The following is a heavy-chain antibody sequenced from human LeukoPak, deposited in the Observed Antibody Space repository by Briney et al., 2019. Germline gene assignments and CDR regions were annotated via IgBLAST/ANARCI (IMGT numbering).Heavy chain of an antibody. CDR1: GGSISSSSYY. CDR2: IYYSGST. J-gene: IGHJ4*02. D-gene: IGHD3-22*01. V-gene: IGHV4-39*01. Sequence: KPSETLSLTCTVSGGSISSSSYYWGWIRQPPGKGLEWIGSIYYSGSTYYNPSLKSRVTISVDTSKNQFSLKPSSVTAADTAVYYCASTGDSSGYYPNYFDYWGQGTLVTVSS. CDR3: ASTGDSSGYYPNYFDY.